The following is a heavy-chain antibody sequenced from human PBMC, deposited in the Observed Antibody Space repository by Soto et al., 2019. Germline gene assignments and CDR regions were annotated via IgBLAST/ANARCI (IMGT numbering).Heavy chain of an antibody. CDR3: VRGPWLVGDVTSFDY. J-gene: IGHJ4*02. D-gene: IGHD6-19*01. Sequence: QVHLVESGGGVVQPGRSLRLSCAASGFTFSTYGMHWVRQAPGKGLEWVALIWNHGREDSYADSVKGRFTISRDNSKNTLWLQMNSLRADDTAIHYCVRGPWLVGDVTSFDYWGQGSLVTVSS. V-gene: IGHV3-33*01. CDR1: GFTFSTYG. CDR2: IWNHGRED.